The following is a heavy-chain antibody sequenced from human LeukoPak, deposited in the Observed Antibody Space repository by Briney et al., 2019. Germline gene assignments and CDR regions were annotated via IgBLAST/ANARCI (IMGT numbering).Heavy chain of an antibody. CDR1: GFTFSNDW. J-gene: IGHJ4*02. V-gene: IGHV3-7*01. CDR3: ARDFWGAYRVDYFDC. D-gene: IGHD3-3*01. CDR2: IKQDGSET. Sequence: GGSLRLSCAAAGFTFSNDWMSCVRRAPGKGLEWVANIKQDGSETYSVDSVRGRFTISRDNAKNSLYLQMNSLRAEDTAVYYCARDFWGAYRVDYFDCWGQGTLVTVSS.